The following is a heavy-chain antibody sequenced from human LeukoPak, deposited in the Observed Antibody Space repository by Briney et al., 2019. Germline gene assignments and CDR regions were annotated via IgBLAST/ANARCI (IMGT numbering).Heavy chain of an antibody. V-gene: IGHV4-59*12. J-gene: IGHJ5*02. CDR3: ARDGGFGELSVSDWFDP. CDR2: IHYSGST. Sequence: PSETLSLTCTVSGGSISSYYWSWIRQPPGKGLEWIGYIHYSGSTNYNPSLKSRVTISVDTSKNQFSLKLTSVTAADTAVYYCARDGGFGELSVSDWFDPWGQGTLVTVSS. D-gene: IGHD3-10*01. CDR1: GGSISSYY.